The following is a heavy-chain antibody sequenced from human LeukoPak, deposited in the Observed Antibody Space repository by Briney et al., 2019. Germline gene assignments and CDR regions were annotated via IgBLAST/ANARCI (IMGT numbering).Heavy chain of an antibody. CDR2: IIPILGIA. D-gene: IGHD3-22*01. J-gene: IGHJ4*02. CDR1: GGTFSSYA. V-gene: IGHV1-69*04. CDR3: ASQYYYDSSGYYYDSY. Sequence: SVKVSCKASGGTFSSYAISWVRQAPGQGLEWMGRIIPILGIANYAQKFQGRVTITADKSTSTAYMELSSLRSEDTAVYYCASQYYYDSSGYYYDSYWGQGTLVTVSS.